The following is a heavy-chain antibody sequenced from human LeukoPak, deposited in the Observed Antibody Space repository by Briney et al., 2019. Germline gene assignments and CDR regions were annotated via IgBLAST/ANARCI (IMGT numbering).Heavy chain of an antibody. J-gene: IGHJ4*02. D-gene: IGHD3-16*01. Sequence: SETLSLTCAVYGGSLSGYYWSWIRQPPGKGLEWIGEINHSGSTNYNPSLKSRVTISVDTSKNQFSLKLSSVTAADTAVYYCARAMPYYYDYWGQGTLVTVSS. CDR2: INHSGST. CDR3: ARAMPYYYDY. CDR1: GGSLSGYY. V-gene: IGHV4-34*01.